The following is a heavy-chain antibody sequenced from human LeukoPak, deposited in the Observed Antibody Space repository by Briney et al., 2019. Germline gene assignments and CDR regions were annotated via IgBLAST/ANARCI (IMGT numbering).Heavy chain of an antibody. Sequence: AASVKVSCKASGYTFTGHYIHWVRQAPGQGLEWMGWIKPDSGATNYAQKFQGRVTMTRDTSISTAHTELNRLTSDDTAVYYCARPEYRYGYILDYWGQGTLVTVSS. V-gene: IGHV1-2*02. CDR1: GYTFTGHY. D-gene: IGHD5-18*01. CDR3: ARPEYRYGYILDY. CDR2: IKPDSGAT. J-gene: IGHJ4*02.